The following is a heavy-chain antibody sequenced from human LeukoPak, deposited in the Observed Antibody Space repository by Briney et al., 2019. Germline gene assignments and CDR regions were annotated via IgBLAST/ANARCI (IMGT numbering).Heavy chain of an antibody. V-gene: IGHV3-66*02. CDR3: ARDLWDATGY. D-gene: IGHD3-3*01. Sequence: GGSLRLSCAVSGSSTNYMSWVRQAPGKGLEWVSVIYSGDSTHYADSVKGRFTISRDISKNTLYLQMNSLRPEDTAVYHCARDLWDATGYWGQGSLVTVSS. CDR2: IYSGDST. J-gene: IGHJ4*02. CDR1: GSSTNY.